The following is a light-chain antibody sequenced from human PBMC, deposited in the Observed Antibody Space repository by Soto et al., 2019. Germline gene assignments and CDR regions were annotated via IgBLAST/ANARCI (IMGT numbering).Light chain of an antibody. CDR1: QSVSSN. J-gene: IGKJ5*01. CDR3: QQYNNWPPIT. V-gene: IGKV3-15*01. Sequence: EVVMTQSPATLSVSPVERATLSCRASQSVSSNLAWYQQKPGQAPRLLIHGASTRATGIPARFSGSGSGTEFSLTISSLQSEDFAVYYCQQYNNWPPITFGQGTRLEI. CDR2: GAS.